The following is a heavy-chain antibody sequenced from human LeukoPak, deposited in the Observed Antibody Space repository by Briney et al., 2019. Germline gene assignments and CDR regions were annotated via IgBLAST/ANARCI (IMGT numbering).Heavy chain of an antibody. CDR1: GFTFNSDA. CDR3: AKRAVAGTYYFDY. D-gene: IGHD6-19*01. V-gene: IGHV3-23*01. J-gene: IGHJ4*02. Sequence: GGSLRLSCAASGFTFNSDAMSWVRQAPGKGLEWVSIISASGASPYYADSVKGRFTISRDNSKNTLYLQMNGLRAEDTAVYYCAKRAVAGTYYFDYWGQGTLVTVSS. CDR2: ISASGASP.